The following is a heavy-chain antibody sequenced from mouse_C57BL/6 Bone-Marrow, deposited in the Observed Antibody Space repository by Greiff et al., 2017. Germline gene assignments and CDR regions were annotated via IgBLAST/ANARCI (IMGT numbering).Heavy chain of an antibody. D-gene: IGHD1-1*01. CDR3: ARSAGSSDRFAY. CDR2: IYPGGGYT. J-gene: IGHJ3*01. CDR1: GYTFTNYW. Sequence: VQVVESGAELVRPGTSVKMSCKASGYTFTNYWLGWAKQRPGHGLEWIGDIYPGGGYTNYNEKFKGKATLTADKSSSTAYMQFSSLTSEDSAIYYGARSAGSSDRFAYWGQGTLVTVSA. V-gene: IGHV1-63*01.